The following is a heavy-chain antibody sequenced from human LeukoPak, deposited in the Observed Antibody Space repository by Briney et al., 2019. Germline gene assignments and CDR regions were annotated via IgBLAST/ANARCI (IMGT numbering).Heavy chain of an antibody. CDR3: ARQTGHDVLDY. J-gene: IGHJ4*02. CDR1: GGTFSSYA. CDR2: IIPIFGTA. V-gene: IGHV1-69*13. D-gene: IGHD1-1*01. Sequence: ASVKVSCKASGGTFSSYAISWVRQAPGQGLEWMGGIIPIFGTANYAQKFQGRVTVTADESTSTAYMELSSLRSEDTAVYYCARQTGHDVLDYWGQGTLVTVSS.